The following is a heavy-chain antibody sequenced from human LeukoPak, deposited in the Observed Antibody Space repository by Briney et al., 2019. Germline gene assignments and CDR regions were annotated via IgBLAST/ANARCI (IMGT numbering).Heavy chain of an antibody. J-gene: IGHJ4*02. CDR2: IYYSGST. Sequence: SETLSLTCTVSGGSTSSYYWSWIRQPPGKGLEWIGYIYYSGSTNYNPSLKSRVTISVDTSKNQFSLKLSSVTAADTAVYYCARGVGGYFDYWGQGTLVTVSS. D-gene: IGHD1-26*01. V-gene: IGHV4-59*01. CDR3: ARGVGGYFDY. CDR1: GGSTSSYY.